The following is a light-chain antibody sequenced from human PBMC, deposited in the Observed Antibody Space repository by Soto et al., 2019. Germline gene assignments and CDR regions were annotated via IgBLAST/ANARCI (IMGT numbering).Light chain of an antibody. J-gene: IGLJ1*01. CDR1: SSDVGSYNL. V-gene: IGLV2-23*01. CDR2: EGS. Sequence: QSALTQPASVSGSPGQSITISCTGTSSDVGSYNLASWYQQHPGKAPKLMIYEGSKRPSGVSNRFSGSKSGNTASLTISGLQAEYEADYYCCSYAGRSTPYVFGTGTKVTVL. CDR3: CSYAGRSTPYV.